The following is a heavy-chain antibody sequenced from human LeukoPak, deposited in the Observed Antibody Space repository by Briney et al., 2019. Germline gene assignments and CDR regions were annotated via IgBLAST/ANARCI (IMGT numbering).Heavy chain of an antibody. D-gene: IGHD3-22*01. V-gene: IGHV5-51*01. CDR3: ARSYDSSGYGFDY. Sequence: GESLQISCKGSGYIFTSYWIGWVRQLPGKGLEWMGIIYPGDSDTRYSPSFQGQVTISADKSISTAYLQWSSLKASDTAMYYCARSYDSSGYGFDYWGQGTLVTVSS. J-gene: IGHJ4*02. CDR2: IYPGDSDT. CDR1: GYIFTSYW.